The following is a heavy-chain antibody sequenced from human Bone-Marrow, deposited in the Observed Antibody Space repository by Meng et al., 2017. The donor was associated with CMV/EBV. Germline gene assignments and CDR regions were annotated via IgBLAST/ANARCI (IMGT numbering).Heavy chain of an antibody. CDR2: IDHSGNT. V-gene: IGHV4-4*02. CDR1: GGFISSTHW. CDR3: ARIFIAARRNYFDY. Sequence: VSGGFISSTHWWNWVRQPPGKGLEWIGEIDHSGNTNYNPSLQSRVTISVDKSKNQFSLKLSSVTAADTAVYYCARIFIAARRNYFDYWGQGTLVTVSS. J-gene: IGHJ4*02. D-gene: IGHD6-6*01.